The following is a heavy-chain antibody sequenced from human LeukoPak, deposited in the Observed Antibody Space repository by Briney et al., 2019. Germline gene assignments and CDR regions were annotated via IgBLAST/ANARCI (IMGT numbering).Heavy chain of an antibody. CDR2: ISGSGGST. CDR1: GFTFSSYA. D-gene: IGHD3-9*01. CDR3: ATYDILTGYYPGTFDY. Sequence: PGGSLRLSCAASGFTFSSYAMSWVRQAPGKGVEWVSAISGSGGSTYYADSVKGRFTISRDNSKNTLYLQMNSLRAEDTAVYYCATYDILTGYYPGTFDYWGQGTLVTVSS. V-gene: IGHV3-23*01. J-gene: IGHJ4*02.